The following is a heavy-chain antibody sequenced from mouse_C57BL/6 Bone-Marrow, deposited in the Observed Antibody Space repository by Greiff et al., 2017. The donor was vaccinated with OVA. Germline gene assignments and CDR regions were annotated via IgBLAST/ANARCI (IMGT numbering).Heavy chain of an antibody. CDR2: INPYNGDT. Sequence: VHVKQSGPELVKPGDSVKISCKASGYSFTGYFMNWVMQSHGKSLEWIGRINPYNGDTFYNQKFKGKATLTVDKSSSTAHMELRSLTSEDSAVYYCARTGWDWYFDVWGTGTTVTVSS. J-gene: IGHJ1*03. CDR3: ARTGWDWYFDV. V-gene: IGHV1-20*01. CDR1: GYSFTGYF. D-gene: IGHD3-1*01.